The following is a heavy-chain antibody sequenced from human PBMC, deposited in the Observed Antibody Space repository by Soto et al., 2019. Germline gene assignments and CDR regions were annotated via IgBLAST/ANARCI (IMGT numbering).Heavy chain of an antibody. CDR2: THYSGST. Sequence: SETLSLTCTVSGASISSYYWSWIRQPPGKRLEWIGYTHYSGSTNYNPSLKSRVTISVDTSKNQFSLLLRSVTAADTAVYYCARDSHYYDSSGYVYFDFWGQGTLVTVPQ. J-gene: IGHJ4*02. CDR1: GASISSYY. D-gene: IGHD3-22*01. CDR3: ARDSHYYDSSGYVYFDF. V-gene: IGHV4-59*01.